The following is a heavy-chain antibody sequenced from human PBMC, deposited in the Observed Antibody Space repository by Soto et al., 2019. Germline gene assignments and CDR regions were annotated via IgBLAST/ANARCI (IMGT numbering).Heavy chain of an antibody. CDR1: GFTFDDYA. Sequence: EVQLVESGGGLVQPGRSLRLSCAASGFTFDDYAMHWVRQAPGKGLEWVSGISWNRGSIGSADSVKGRFTISRDNAKNSLYLQMNSLRAEDTALYYCAYDRVYSGSHFCLHAFDIWGQGTMVTVSS. D-gene: IGHD5-12*01. CDR3: AYDRVYSGSHFCLHAFDI. CDR2: ISWNRGSI. J-gene: IGHJ3*02. V-gene: IGHV3-9*01.